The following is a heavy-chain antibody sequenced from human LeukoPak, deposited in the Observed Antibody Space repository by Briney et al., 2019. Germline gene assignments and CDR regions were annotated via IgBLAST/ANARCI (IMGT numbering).Heavy chain of an antibody. CDR1: GGSISGSY. J-gene: IGHJ4*02. Sequence: SETLSLTCTVSGGSISGSYWSWFRHPPRKGLEWIGYIYHSGRTIYNPSLKSRVTISVDTSKNEFSLKMRFVTAADTAVYYCAGPIYEAVEQWGQGTLVTVSS. CDR3: AGPIYEAVEQ. CDR2: IYHSGRT. V-gene: IGHV4-59*08. D-gene: IGHD3-3*01.